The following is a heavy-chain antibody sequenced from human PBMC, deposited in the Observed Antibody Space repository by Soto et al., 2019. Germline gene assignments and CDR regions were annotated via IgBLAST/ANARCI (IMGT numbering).Heavy chain of an antibody. CDR2: IYYSGST. CDR3: ARDNRGRETWFDP. V-gene: IGHV4-59*12. Sequence: SETLSLTCTVSGGSISSYYWSWIRQPPGKGLEWIGYIYYSGSTNYNPSLKSRVTISVDTSKNQFSLKLSSVTAADTAVYYCARDNRGRETWFDPWGQGTLVTVSS. CDR1: GGSISSYY. J-gene: IGHJ5*02. D-gene: IGHD1-26*01.